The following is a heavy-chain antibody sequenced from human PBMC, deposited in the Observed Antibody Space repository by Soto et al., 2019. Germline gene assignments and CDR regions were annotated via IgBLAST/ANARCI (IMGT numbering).Heavy chain of an antibody. CDR1: GFSFNDAW. Sequence: GGSLRLSCAASGFSFNDAWMHWVRQAPGKGLEWVGRIKSKTYDGTADYAAPVKGRFTISRDDSKNTVFLQMNSLKIEDTAVYYCGYRMDVWGQGTTVTVSS. J-gene: IGHJ6*02. CDR3: GYRMDV. CDR2: IKSKTYDGTA. V-gene: IGHV3-15*07.